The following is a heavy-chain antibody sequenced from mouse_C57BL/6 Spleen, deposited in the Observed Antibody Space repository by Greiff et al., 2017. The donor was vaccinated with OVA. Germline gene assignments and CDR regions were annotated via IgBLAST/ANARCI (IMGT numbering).Heavy chain of an antibody. CDR3: ARGETGTPFDY. Sequence: VQLQQPGAELVRPGSSVKLSCKASGYTFTSYWMDWVQQRPGQGLEWIGNIYPSDSETHYNHTFKDKATLTVDKSPSTAYMQLSSLTSEDSAVYCCARGETGTPFDYWGQGTTLTVSS. V-gene: IGHV1-61*01. J-gene: IGHJ2*01. CDR1: GYTFTSYW. CDR2: IYPSDSET. D-gene: IGHD4-1*01.